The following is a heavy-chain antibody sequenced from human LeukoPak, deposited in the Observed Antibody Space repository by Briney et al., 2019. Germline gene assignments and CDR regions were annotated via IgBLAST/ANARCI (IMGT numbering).Heavy chain of an antibody. CDR2: ISGSGGST. CDR3: AKDWDLAYYYYGMDV. J-gene: IGHJ6*02. V-gene: IGHV3-23*01. CDR1: RYTFSSYA. D-gene: IGHD1-26*01. Sequence: PGGSLRLSCAASRYTFSSYAMSWVGQARGKGLEWVSAISGSGGSTYYADSVKGRFTISRDNSKNTLYLQMNSLRAEDTAVYYCAKDWDLAYYYYGMDVWGQGTTVTVSS.